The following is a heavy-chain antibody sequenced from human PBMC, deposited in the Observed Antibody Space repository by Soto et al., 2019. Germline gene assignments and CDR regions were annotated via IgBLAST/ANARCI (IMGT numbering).Heavy chain of an antibody. V-gene: IGHV1-69*01. J-gene: IGHJ4*02. CDR1: GGSFGNSA. CDR2: FIPVYRTL. Sequence: QVLLVQSGAEVKKPGSSVKISCKAYGGSFGNSAINWVRQTPGQGIEWLGGFIPVYRTLNYAQKVQSRVTITADESTGTAYMTLNSLASNDTAVYYCATGVIWIGYFTVDSWGQGTRVTVAS. CDR3: ATGVIWIGYFTVDS. D-gene: IGHD3-3*01.